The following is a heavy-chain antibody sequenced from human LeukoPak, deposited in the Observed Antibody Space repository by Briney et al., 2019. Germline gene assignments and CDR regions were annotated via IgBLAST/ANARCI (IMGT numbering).Heavy chain of an antibody. V-gene: IGHV4-59*01. CDR1: GGSISSYY. J-gene: IGHJ6*04. Sequence: SETLTLTYTVSGGSISSYYWSWIRQPPGKGLEWIGYIYYSGSTNYNPSLKSRVTISVDTSKNQFSLKLSSVTAADTAVYYCARVRIAARVMDVWGKGTTVTVSS. CDR2: IYYSGST. D-gene: IGHD6-6*01. CDR3: ARVRIAARVMDV.